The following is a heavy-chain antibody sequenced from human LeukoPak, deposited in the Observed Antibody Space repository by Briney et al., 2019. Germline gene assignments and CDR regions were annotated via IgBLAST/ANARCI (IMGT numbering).Heavy chain of an antibody. D-gene: IGHD1-26*01. V-gene: IGHV3-74*01. J-gene: IGHJ4*02. Sequence: GGSLRLSCAAFGFTVRSYWMHWVRQAPGKGLVWVSHINSDGSNTGYADSVKGRFTISRDTAKNTLYLQMDSLRAEDTAVYYCVRQDIGSYLGGYWGQGTLVTVSS. CDR2: INSDGSNT. CDR1: GFTVRSYW. CDR3: VRQDIGSYLGGY.